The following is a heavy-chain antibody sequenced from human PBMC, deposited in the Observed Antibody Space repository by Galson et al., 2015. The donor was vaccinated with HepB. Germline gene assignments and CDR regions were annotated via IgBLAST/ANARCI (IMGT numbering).Heavy chain of an antibody. CDR2: ISAYTGNT. Sequence: SVKVSCKASGYTFTSFGITWVRQAPGQGLEWMGWISAYTGNTNYAQKFQGRVTMTTDTSTTTAYMELRSLRSDDTAVYYCARGADTWSGYYIDLFDYWGQGTLVTVSS. J-gene: IGHJ4*02. CDR3: ARGADTWSGYYIDLFDY. V-gene: IGHV1-18*01. D-gene: IGHD3-3*01. CDR1: GYTFTSFG.